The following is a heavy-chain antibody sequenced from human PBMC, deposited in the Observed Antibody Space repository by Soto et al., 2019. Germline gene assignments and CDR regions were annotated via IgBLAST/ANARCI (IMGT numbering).Heavy chain of an antibody. Sequence: GGSLRLSCAASGFTFSSYSMNWVRQAPGKGLEWVSAISGSGGSTYYADSVKGRFTISRDNSKNTLYLQMNSLRAEDTAVYYCAKDQDDYGDPTDAFDIWGQGTMVTVSS. CDR1: GFTFSSYS. CDR2: ISGSGGST. D-gene: IGHD4-17*01. V-gene: IGHV3-23*01. CDR3: AKDQDDYGDPTDAFDI. J-gene: IGHJ3*02.